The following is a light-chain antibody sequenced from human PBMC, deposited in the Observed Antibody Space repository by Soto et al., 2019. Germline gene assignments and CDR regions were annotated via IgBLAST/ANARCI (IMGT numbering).Light chain of an antibody. Sequence: DIQMTQSPSSLSASVGDRVTITCRASQGISNNLAWYQQKPGKVPQLLIYGASTLQSGVPSRFSGSRSGTDFTLTISSLQPEDVATYYCQKYDSAPLTCGQGTKVEFK. CDR1: QGISNN. CDR3: QKYDSAPLT. J-gene: IGKJ1*01. V-gene: IGKV1-27*01. CDR2: GAS.